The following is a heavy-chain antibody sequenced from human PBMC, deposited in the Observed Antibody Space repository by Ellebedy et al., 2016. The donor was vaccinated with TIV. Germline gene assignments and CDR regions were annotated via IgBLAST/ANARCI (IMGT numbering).Heavy chain of an antibody. D-gene: IGHD2-15*01. J-gene: IGHJ3*02. CDR1: GFTFSSYV. CDR3: AKGNAPYCSGGTCYPLDI. CDR2: ISASGVGT. Sequence: GGSLRLSCAASGFTFSSYVMTWVRQAPGKGLERVSAISASGVGTYYADSVKGRFTISRDNSKNPLYLQMNSLRAEDTALYYCAKGNAPYCSGGTCYPLDIWGQGTMVTVSS. V-gene: IGHV3-23*01.